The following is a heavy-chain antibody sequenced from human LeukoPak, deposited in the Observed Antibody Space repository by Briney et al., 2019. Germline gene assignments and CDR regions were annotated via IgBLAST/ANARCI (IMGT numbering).Heavy chain of an antibody. D-gene: IGHD3-22*01. CDR1: GFTFSNAW. V-gene: IGHV3-15*01. CDR3: ATETGIVVVTPFDY. CDR2: IKSKTDGGTT. J-gene: IGHJ4*02. Sequence: GGSLRLSCAASGFTFSNAWMSWVRQAPGKGLEWVGRIKSKTDGGTTDYAAPVKGRFTISRDDSKNTLYLQMNSLKTEDTAVYYCATETGIVVVTPFDYWGQGTLVTVSS.